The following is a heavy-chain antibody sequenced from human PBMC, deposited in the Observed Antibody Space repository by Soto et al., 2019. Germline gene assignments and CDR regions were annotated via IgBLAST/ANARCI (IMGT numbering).Heavy chain of an antibody. Sequence: PSETLSLACTVSGGSISSSSYYWGWIRQPPGKGLEWIGSIYYSGSTYYNPSLKSRVTISVDTSKNQFSLKLSSVTAADTAVYYCARYRFLGACGGDCYFIDFWGQGTLVTVSS. CDR1: GGSISSSSYY. J-gene: IGHJ4*02. CDR3: ARYRFLGACGGDCYFIDF. D-gene: IGHD2-21*02. CDR2: IYYSGST. V-gene: IGHV4-39*07.